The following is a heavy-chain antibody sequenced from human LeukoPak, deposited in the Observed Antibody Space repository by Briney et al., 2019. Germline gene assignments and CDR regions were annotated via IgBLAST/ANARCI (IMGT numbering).Heavy chain of an antibody. CDR1: GGSITGSDFY. Sequence: SETLSLNCTVSGGSITGSDFYWGWIRQPPGKGLEWIGSIHYTGITYYNPSLKSRVTISVDTSKNQFSLKLSSVSAADTAVYYCARHVSWFNPFDYWGHGTLVTVSS. CDR2: IHYTGIT. V-gene: IGHV4-39*01. J-gene: IGHJ4*01. D-gene: IGHD3-10*01. CDR3: ARHVSWFNPFDY.